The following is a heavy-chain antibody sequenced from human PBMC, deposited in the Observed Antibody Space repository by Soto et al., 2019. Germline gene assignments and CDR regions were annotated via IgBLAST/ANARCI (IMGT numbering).Heavy chain of an antibody. CDR3: ARGTPPRGYYYYYYMDV. Sequence: GGSLRLSCAASGFTFGSYGMHWVRQAPGKGLEWVAVIWYDGSNKYYADPVKGRFTISRDNSKNTLYLQMNSLRAEDTAVYYCARGTPPRGYYYYYYMDVWGKGTTVTVSS. J-gene: IGHJ6*03. CDR1: GFTFGSYG. CDR2: IWYDGSNK. V-gene: IGHV3-33*01.